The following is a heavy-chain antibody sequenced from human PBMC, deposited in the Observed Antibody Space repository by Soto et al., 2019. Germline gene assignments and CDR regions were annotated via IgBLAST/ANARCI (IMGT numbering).Heavy chain of an antibody. D-gene: IGHD2-2*01. CDR2: INPSGGST. V-gene: IGHV1-46*01. CDR3: ARGPAPYCISTSCPLGDWFDP. Sequence: ASVKVSCKASGYTVTSYYMHWVRQAPGQGLEWMGIINPSGGSTSYAQKFQGRVTMTRDTSTSTVYMELSSLRSEDTAVYYCARGPAPYCISTSCPLGDWFDPWGQGTLVTVSS. CDR1: GYTVTSYY. J-gene: IGHJ5*02.